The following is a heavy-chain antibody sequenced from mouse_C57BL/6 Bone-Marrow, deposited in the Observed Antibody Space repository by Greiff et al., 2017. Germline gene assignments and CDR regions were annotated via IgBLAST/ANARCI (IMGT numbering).Heavy chain of an antibody. V-gene: IGHV7-3*01. CDR1: GFTFTDYY. D-gene: IGHD1-2*01. CDR2: IRNKANGYTT. CDR3: ASWETASYFDY. J-gene: IGHJ2*01. Sequence: EVQLVESGGGLVQPGGSLSLSCAASGFTFTDYYMSWVRQPPGKALEWLGFIRNKANGYTTEYSASVKGRFTISRDNSQSILYLQMNALRAVDSATYYCASWETASYFDYWGQGTALTVAS.